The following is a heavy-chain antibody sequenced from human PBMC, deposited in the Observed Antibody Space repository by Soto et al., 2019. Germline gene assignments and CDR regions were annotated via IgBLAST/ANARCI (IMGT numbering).Heavy chain of an antibody. J-gene: IGHJ4*02. CDR3: AISVAARPVPFEH. V-gene: IGHV4-31*03. CDR1: GGSISRGGYY. Sequence: SETLSLTCTVSGGSISRGGYYWSWIRQHPGKGLEWIGYIYYSGSTYYNPSLKSRVTISVDTSKNQFSLKLSSVTAADTAVYYCAISVAARPVPFEHWGQGTLVTVPS. D-gene: IGHD6-6*01. CDR2: IYYSGST.